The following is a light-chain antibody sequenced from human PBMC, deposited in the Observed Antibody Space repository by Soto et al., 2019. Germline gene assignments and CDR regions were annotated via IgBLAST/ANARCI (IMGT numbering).Light chain of an antibody. CDR3: CSYAGSSTYV. V-gene: IGLV2-23*02. CDR1: SSDVGSYNL. Sequence: SVLTQPASVSGSPGQSITISCPGTSSDVGSYNLVSWYQQHPGKAPKLMIYEVSKRPSGVSNRFPGSKSGNTASLTISGLQAEDEADYYCCSYAGSSTYVFGTGTKVTVL. CDR2: EVS. J-gene: IGLJ1*01.